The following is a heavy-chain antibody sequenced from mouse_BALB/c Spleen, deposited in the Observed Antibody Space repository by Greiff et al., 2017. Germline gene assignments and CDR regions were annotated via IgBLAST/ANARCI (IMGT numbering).Heavy chain of an antibody. CDR2: ISSGGSYT. J-gene: IGHJ4*01. V-gene: IGHV5-9-3*01. CDR3: ARYGYDVRYAMDY. Sequence: EVNVVESGGGLVKPGGSLKLSCAASGFTFSSYAMSWVRQTPEKRLEWVATISSGGSYTYYPDSVKGRFTISRDNAKNTLYLQMSSLRSEDTAMYYCARYGYDVRYAMDYWGQGTSVTVSS. CDR1: GFTFSSYA. D-gene: IGHD2-2*01.